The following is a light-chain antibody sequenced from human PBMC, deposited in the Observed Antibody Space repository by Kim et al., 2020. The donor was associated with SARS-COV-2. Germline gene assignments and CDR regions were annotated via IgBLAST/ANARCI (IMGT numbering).Light chain of an antibody. Sequence: ANINCKSSQSVLYSSNNKNYLAWYQQKPGQPPKLLIYWASTRESGVPDRFSGSGSGTDFTLTISSLQAEDVAVYYCHQHYSNPWTFGQGTKVDIK. CDR3: HQHYSNPWT. CDR2: WAS. V-gene: IGKV4-1*01. CDR1: QSVLYSSNNKNY. J-gene: IGKJ1*01.